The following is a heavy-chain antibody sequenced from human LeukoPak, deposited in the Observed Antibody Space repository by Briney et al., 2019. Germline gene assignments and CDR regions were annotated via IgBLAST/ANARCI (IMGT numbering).Heavy chain of an antibody. J-gene: IGHJ4*02. Sequence: GASVKVSCKASGGTFSSYAISWVRQAPGQGLEWMGGIIPIFGTANYAQKFQGRVTITADESTSTAYMELSSLRSEDTAVYYCARVSLPYYYDSSGSGPFDYWGQETLVTVSS. D-gene: IGHD3-22*01. CDR3: ARVSLPYYYDSSGSGPFDY. CDR1: GGTFSSYA. CDR2: IIPIFGTA. V-gene: IGHV1-69*13.